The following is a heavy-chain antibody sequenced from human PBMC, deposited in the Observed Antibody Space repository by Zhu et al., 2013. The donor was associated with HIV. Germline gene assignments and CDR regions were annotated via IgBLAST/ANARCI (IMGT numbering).Heavy chain of an antibody. D-gene: IGHD6-13*01. CDR1: GYTFTSYY. CDR2: INPSGGST. V-gene: IGHV1-46*01. CDR3: ARVGIAAAGTDYYYGMDV. Sequence: QVQLVQSGAEVKKPGASVKVSCKASGYTFTSYYMHWVRQAPGQGLEWMGIINPSGGSTRYAQKFQGRVTMTRDTSTSTVYMKLSSLRSEDTAVYYCARVGIAAAGTDYYYGMDVWGQGP. J-gene: IGHJ6*02.